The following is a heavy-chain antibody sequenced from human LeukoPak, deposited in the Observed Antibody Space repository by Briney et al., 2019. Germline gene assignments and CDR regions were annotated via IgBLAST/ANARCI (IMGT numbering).Heavy chain of an antibody. CDR2: INGKGDRT. D-gene: IGHD2/OR15-2a*01. J-gene: IGHJ2*01. CDR3: VKEEWGEEYWYFDV. CDR1: GVTFSDYH. Sequence: GGSLRLSCSVSGVTFSDYHMHWVRQAPGKGLEYISRINGKGDRTYYADSVKGRFTISRDNSKDTLHLQMTSLKTEDTAVYYYVKEEWGEEYWYFDVWGRGTLVTVSS. V-gene: IGHV3-64D*06.